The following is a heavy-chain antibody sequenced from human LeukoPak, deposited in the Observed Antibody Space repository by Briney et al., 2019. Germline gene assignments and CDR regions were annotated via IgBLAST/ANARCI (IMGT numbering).Heavy chain of an antibody. J-gene: IGHJ3*02. CDR1: GFSFINYW. CDR2: IYYRGST. D-gene: IGHD5-24*01. CDR3: ARPRRDGYIDAFDI. V-gene: IGHV4-39*02. Sequence: GSLRLSCAASGFSFINYWMSWVRQPPGKGLEWIGSIYYRGSTYYHPSLKSRLTVSVDTSKNHFSLKLSSVTAADTAVYYCARPRRDGYIDAFDIWGQGTMVTVSP.